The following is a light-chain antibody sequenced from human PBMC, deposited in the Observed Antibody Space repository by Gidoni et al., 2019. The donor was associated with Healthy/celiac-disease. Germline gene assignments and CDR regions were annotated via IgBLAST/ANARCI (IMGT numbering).Light chain of an antibody. CDR2: AAY. Sequence: AIRMTQSPSSLSASTGDRVTITCRASQGISSYLAWYQQKPGKAPKLLIYAAYTLQSVVPSRFRGRGSGTDFTLPSSCLQSEYLATYYCQQYYSYPPTFGQGTKVEIK. J-gene: IGKJ1*01. CDR3: QQYYSYPPT. V-gene: IGKV1-8*01. CDR1: QGISSY.